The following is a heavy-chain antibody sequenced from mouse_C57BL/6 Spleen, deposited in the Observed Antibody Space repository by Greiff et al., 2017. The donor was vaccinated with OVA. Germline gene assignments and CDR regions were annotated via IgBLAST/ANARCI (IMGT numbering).Heavy chain of an antibody. CDR1: GFTFSDYY. D-gene: IGHD1-1*01. V-gene: IGHV5-16*01. CDR2: ITYDGSST. J-gene: IGHJ1*03. CDR3: ARVTSEYYGRYVDV. Sequence: EVKLVESEGGLVQPGSSMKLSCTASGFTFSDYYMAWVRQVPEKGLDWVANITYDGSSTYYLDSLKSSFIISRDNATNILYLQMSSLKSADTATYCIARVTSEYYGRYVDVWGTETTVTVSS.